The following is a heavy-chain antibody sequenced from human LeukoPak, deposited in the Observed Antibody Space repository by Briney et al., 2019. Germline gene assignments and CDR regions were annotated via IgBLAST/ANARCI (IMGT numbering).Heavy chain of an antibody. CDR2: IKQDGSEK. V-gene: IGHV3-7*01. J-gene: IGHJ4*02. CDR1: GFTFSSYW. CDR3: ARDYPDFWSGYYDY. D-gene: IGHD3-3*01. Sequence: GGSLRLSCAASGFTFSSYWMSWVREAPGKGLDWVANIKQDGSEKYYVDSVKGRFTISRDNAKNSLYLQMNSLRAEDTAVYYCARDYPDFWSGYYDYWGQGTLVTVSS.